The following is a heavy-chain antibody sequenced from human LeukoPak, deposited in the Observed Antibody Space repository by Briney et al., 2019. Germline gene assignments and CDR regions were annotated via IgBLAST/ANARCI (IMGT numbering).Heavy chain of an antibody. V-gene: IGHV4-59*01. CDR2: IHYSGST. CDR1: GGSISSYY. CDR3: ARDRLGNTVDY. D-gene: IGHD3-16*01. Sequence: SETLSLTCTVSGGSISSYYWTWIRQPPGKGLEWIGYIHYSGSTNYNPSLRSRVTMSVDTSNNQFSLKLNFVTAADTAVYYCARDRLGNTVDYWGQGALVTVSS. J-gene: IGHJ4*02.